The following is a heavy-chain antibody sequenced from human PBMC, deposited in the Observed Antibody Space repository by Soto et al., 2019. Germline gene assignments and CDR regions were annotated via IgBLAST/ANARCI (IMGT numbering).Heavy chain of an antibody. Sequence: QVQLVESGGGVVQPGRSLRLSCAASGFTFSSYGMHWVRQAPGKGLEWVAVIWYDGSNKYYADSVKGRFTISRDNSKNTRHPQVTSRRAEDKAVYYCARGVQGVQAGIVGYSSEWGYSGQGTLVTVSS. V-gene: IGHV3-33*01. CDR3: ARGVQGVQAGIVGYSSEWGY. D-gene: IGHD6-25*01. J-gene: IGHJ4*02. CDR1: GFTFSSYG. CDR2: IWYDGSNK.